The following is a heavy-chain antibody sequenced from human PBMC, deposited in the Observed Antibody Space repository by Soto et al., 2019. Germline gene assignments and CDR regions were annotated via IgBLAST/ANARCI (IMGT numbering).Heavy chain of an antibody. D-gene: IGHD3-10*01. J-gene: IGHJ6*02. Sequence: QVQLVQSGAELQEPGDSVRVSCEAAGYTFTAYYIHWVRQAPGQGLEWMGWINPRFGDTSYAQDFQGRGSMTRDTSISTVYMELSRLTSDDTAICYCARNMDYYYGPGSGNGHGFWGQGTTVTVFS. CDR3: ARNMDYYYGPGSGNGHGF. CDR2: INPRFGDT. V-gene: IGHV1-2*02. CDR1: GYTFTAYY.